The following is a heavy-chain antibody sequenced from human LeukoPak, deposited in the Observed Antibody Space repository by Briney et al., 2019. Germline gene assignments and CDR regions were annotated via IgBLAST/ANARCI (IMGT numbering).Heavy chain of an antibody. D-gene: IGHD2-2*01. Sequence: ASVKVSCKASGGTFSSYAISWVRQAPGQGLEWMGGIIPIFGTANYAQKFQGRVTITADESTSTAYMELSSLRSEDTAVYCCARDSGAFYCSSTSCYGLFDYWGQGTLVTVSS. CDR3: ARDSGAFYCSSTSCYGLFDY. V-gene: IGHV1-69*13. CDR1: GGTFSSYA. CDR2: IIPIFGTA. J-gene: IGHJ4*02.